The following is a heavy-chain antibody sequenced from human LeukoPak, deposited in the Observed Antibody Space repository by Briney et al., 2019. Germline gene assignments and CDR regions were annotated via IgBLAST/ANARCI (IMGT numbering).Heavy chain of an antibody. CDR2: ISGSGGST. CDR3: AYTMDSHYFDY. CDR1: GFTVSSNY. V-gene: IGHV3-23*01. D-gene: IGHD3-10*01. J-gene: IGHJ4*02. Sequence: PGGSLRLSCAASGFTVSSNYMSWVRQAPGKGLEWVSAISGSGGSTYYADSVKGRFTISRDNSKNTLYLQMNSLRAEDTAVYYCAYTMDSHYFDYWGQGTLVTVSS.